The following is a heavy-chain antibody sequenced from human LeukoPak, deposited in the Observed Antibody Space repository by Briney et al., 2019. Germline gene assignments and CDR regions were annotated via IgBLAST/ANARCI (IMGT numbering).Heavy chain of an antibody. Sequence: PGGSLRLSCAASGFTFSSYAMLWVRQAPGKGLEWVAVISYDGSNKYYADSVKGRFTISRDNSKNTLYLQMNSLRAEDTAVYYCARGIRNFDYWGQGTLVTVSS. V-gene: IGHV3-30-3*01. CDR1: GFTFSSYA. CDR2: ISYDGSNK. CDR3: ARGIRNFDY. J-gene: IGHJ4*02. D-gene: IGHD3-16*01.